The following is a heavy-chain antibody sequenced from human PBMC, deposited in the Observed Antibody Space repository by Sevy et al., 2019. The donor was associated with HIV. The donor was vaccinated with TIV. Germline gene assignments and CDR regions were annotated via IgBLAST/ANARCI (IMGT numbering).Heavy chain of an antibody. D-gene: IGHD5-12*01. CDR3: AKGRTSTRDYFDY. CDR2: ISGSGGST. V-gene: IGHV3-23*01. CDR1: GFTFSSYA. Sequence: GGCLRLSCAASGFTFSSYAMSWVRQAPGKGLEWVSAISGSGGSTYYADSVKGRFTISRDNSKNTLYLQMNSLRAEDTAVYYCAKGRTSTRDYFDYWGQGTLVTVSS. J-gene: IGHJ4*02.